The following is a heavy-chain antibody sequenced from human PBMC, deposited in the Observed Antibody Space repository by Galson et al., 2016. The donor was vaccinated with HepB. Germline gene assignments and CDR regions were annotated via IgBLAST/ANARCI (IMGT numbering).Heavy chain of an antibody. Sequence: SLRLSCAASGFTLTSYGMHWVRQAPGKGLEWVAVIWFDGGNKYYADTVKGRCTISRDNSKNTLYLQMTSLRAEDTAVYYCTLETRYDAFDIWGQGTLVTVSA. V-gene: IGHV3-33*01. CDR2: IWFDGGNK. D-gene: IGHD3-16*02. CDR3: TLETRYDAFDI. J-gene: IGHJ3*02. CDR1: GFTLTSYG.